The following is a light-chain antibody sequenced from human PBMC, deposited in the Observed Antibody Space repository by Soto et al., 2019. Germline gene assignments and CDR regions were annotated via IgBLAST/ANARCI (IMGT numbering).Light chain of an antibody. J-gene: IGKJ5*01. Sequence: EIVMTQSPATLSVTPGERATLSCRASQSFSSNLAWYQQKPGQAPRLLIYGASSRATGIPDRFSGSGSGTDFTLTISRLEPEDFAVYYCQQYNNWPPITFGQGTRREI. CDR2: GAS. V-gene: IGKV3D-15*01. CDR1: QSFSSN. CDR3: QQYNNWPPIT.